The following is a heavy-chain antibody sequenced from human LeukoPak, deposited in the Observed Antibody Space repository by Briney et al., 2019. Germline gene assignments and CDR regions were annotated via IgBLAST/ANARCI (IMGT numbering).Heavy chain of an antibody. Sequence: PGRSLRLSCAASGFSFNSYPMHWVRQAPGKGLEWVAVISYDGSNKYYADSVKGRFTISRDNSKNTLYLQMNSLRAEDTAVYYCAKDSYYGSVPSGMDVWGKGTTVTVSS. V-gene: IGHV3-30*04. D-gene: IGHD3-10*01. CDR3: AKDSYYGSVPSGMDV. J-gene: IGHJ6*04. CDR2: ISYDGSNK. CDR1: GFSFNSYP.